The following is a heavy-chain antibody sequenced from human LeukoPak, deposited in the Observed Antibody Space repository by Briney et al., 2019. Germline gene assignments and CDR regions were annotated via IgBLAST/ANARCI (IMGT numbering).Heavy chain of an antibody. CDR3: ASQGRKNYDSSGYYYVS. CDR2: IYYSGST. V-gene: IGHV4-39*01. Sequence: SETLSLTCTVSGGSISSSSYYWGWIRQPPGKGLEWIGSIYYSGSTYYNPSLKSRVTISVDTSKNQFSLKLSSVTAADAAVYYCASQGRKNYDSSGYYYVSWGQGTLVTVSS. CDR1: GGSISSSSYY. J-gene: IGHJ4*02. D-gene: IGHD3-22*01.